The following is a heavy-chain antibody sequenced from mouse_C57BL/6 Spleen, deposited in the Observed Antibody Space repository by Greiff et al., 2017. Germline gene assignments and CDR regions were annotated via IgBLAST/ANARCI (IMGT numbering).Heavy chain of an antibody. CDR2: IDPSDSYT. Sequence: QVQLKQPGAELVMPGASVKLSCKASGYTFTSYWMHWVKQRPGQGLEWIGEIDPSDSYTNYNQKFKGKSTLTVDTSSSTAYMQLSSLTSEDSAVYYCARGSLGDYWGQGTTLTVSS. D-gene: IGHD6-2*01. CDR1: GYTFTSYW. J-gene: IGHJ2*01. CDR3: ARGSLGDY. V-gene: IGHV1-69*01.